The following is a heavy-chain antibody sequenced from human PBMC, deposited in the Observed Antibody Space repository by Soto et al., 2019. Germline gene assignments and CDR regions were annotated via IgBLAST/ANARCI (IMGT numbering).Heavy chain of an antibody. V-gene: IGHV4-59*01. Sequence: SETLSLTCTVSGGSISNYYWSWIRQPPGKGLEWIGYIYYIGSTNYNPSLKSRVTISLDTSKNQFSLQLNSVTAADTAVYYCVRERGGYTYGYDYYYGMDVWGQGTTVTV. CDR3: VRERGGYTYGYDYYYGMDV. D-gene: IGHD5-18*01. J-gene: IGHJ6*02. CDR2: IYYIGST. CDR1: GGSISNYY.